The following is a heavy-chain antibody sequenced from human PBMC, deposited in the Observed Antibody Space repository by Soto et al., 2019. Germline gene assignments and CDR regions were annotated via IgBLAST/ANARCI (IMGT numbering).Heavy chain of an antibody. Sequence: QAQLVESGGGVVKPERSLRLSCAASGFAFSSYGMHWVRQAPGTGLEWVAVISYDGSLQHYADSVKGRFTISRDNSKNMVLLQISSLRAEDTAVYYCVSDRGYGHASVPYSWGQGTLVSVSS. CDR3: VSDRGYGHASVPYS. V-gene: IGHV3-30*03. CDR1: GFAFSSYG. CDR2: ISYDGSLQ. D-gene: IGHD5-18*01. J-gene: IGHJ4*02.